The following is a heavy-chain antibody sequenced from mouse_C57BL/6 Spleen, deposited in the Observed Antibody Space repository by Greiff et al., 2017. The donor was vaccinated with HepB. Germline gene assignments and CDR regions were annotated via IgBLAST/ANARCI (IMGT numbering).Heavy chain of an antibody. CDR1: GYTFTSYW. CDR3: AKNKGLYPYYFDY. V-gene: IGHV1-53*01. D-gene: IGHD6-2*01. CDR2: INPSNGGT. J-gene: IGHJ2*01. Sequence: QVQLKQPGTELVKPGASVKLSCKASGYTFTSYWMHWVKQRPGQGLEWIGNINPSNGGTNYNEKFKSKATLTVDKSSSTAYMQLSSLTSEDSAVYYCAKNKGLYPYYFDYWGQGTTLTVSS.